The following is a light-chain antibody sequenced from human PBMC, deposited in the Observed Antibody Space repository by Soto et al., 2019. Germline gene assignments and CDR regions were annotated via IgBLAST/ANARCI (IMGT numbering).Light chain of an antibody. Sequence: QSALTQPPSASGSPGQSVTISCTGTSSDIGGYNFVSWYQQHPGKAPKLMISQVNERPSGVPDRFSGSKSGNTASLTVSGLQAEDEADYYCSSYAGINMWVFGGGTKLTVL. V-gene: IGLV2-8*01. J-gene: IGLJ3*02. CDR1: SSDIGGYNF. CDR3: SSYAGINMWV. CDR2: QVN.